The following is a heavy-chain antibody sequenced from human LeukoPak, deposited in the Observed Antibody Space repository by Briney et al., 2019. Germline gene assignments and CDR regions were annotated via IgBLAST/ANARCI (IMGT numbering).Heavy chain of an antibody. CDR2: IYYSGST. V-gene: IGHV4-59*01. CDR3: ARDGTIPL. J-gene: IGHJ4*02. D-gene: IGHD1-14*01. Sequence: SETPSLTCSVSGGSISGYYWSWIRQPPGKGLEWIGQIYYSGSTKYNPSLKSRVIISVDTSKNQFSLKLSSVTAADTALYYCARDGTIPLWGQGTLVTVSS. CDR1: GGSISGYY.